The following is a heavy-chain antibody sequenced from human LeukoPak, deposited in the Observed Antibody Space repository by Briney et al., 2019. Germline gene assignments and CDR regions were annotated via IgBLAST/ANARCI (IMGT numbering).Heavy chain of an antibody. CDR3: ARVKVAAAGNAFDY. J-gene: IGHJ4*02. Sequence: GGSLRLSCATSGFTFSSYGMHWVRQAPGKGLEWVAIIWYDGSKTYYADSVKGRFTISRDKSNNTLNLQMNSLRVEDTAVYYCARVKVAAAGNAFDYWGRGTMVAVSS. CDR2: IWYDGSKT. CDR1: GFTFSSYG. D-gene: IGHD6-13*01. V-gene: IGHV3-33*01.